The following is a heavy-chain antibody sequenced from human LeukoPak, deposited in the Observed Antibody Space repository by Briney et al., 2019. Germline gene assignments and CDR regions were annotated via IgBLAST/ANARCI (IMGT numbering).Heavy chain of an antibody. CDR2: ISGSGGST. V-gene: IGHV3-23*01. Sequence: PGGSLRLSCAASGFTFSSYAMSWVRQAPGKGLEWVSAISGSGGSTYYADSVKGRFTISRDNSKNTLYLQMNSLRAEDTAVYYCAKVATYYYGSGSYGRRGYFDYWGQGTLVTVSS. J-gene: IGHJ4*02. D-gene: IGHD3-10*01. CDR3: AKVATYYYGSGSYGRRGYFDY. CDR1: GFTFSSYA.